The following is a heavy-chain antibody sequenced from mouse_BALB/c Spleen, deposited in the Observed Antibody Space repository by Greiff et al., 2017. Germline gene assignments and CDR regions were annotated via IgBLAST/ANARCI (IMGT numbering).Heavy chain of an antibody. CDR3: ARHFGYDGGFAY. CDR2: ISNGGGST. CDR1: GFTFSSYT. Sequence: DVMLVESGGGLVQPGGSLKLSCAASGFTFSSYTMSWVRQTPEKRLEWVAYISNGGGSTYYPDTVKGRFTISRDNAKNTLYLQMSSLKSEDTAMYYCARHFGYDGGFAYWGQGTLVTVSA. J-gene: IGHJ3*01. V-gene: IGHV5-12-2*01. D-gene: IGHD2-2*01.